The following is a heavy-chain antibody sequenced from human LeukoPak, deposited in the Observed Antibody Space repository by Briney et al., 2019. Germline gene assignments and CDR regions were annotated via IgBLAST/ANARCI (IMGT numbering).Heavy chain of an antibody. V-gene: IGHV4-39*07. J-gene: IGHJ3*02. D-gene: IGHD6-19*01. CDR3: ARAEQWLVLAFDI. CDR1: GGSISSSSYY. Sequence: PSETLSLTCTVSGGSISSSSYYWGWIRQPPGKGLEWIGSIYYSGSTYYNPSLKSRVTISVDTSKNQFSLKLSSVTAADTAVYYCARAEQWLVLAFDIWGQGTMVTVSS. CDR2: IYYSGST.